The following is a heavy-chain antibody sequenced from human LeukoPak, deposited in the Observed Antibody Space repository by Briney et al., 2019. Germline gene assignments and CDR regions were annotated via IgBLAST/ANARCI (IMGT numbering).Heavy chain of an antibody. CDR3: ARGQGYYDSSGYYSSGWYFDL. V-gene: IGHV4-39*01. D-gene: IGHD3-22*01. Sequence: SETLSLTCTVSGGSISSSSYYWGWIRQPPGKGLEWIGSIYYSGSTYYNPSLKSRVTISVDTSKNQFSLKLSSVTAADTAVYYCARGQGYYDSSGYYSSGWYFDLWGRGTLVTVSS. CDR1: GGSISSSSYY. CDR2: IYYSGST. J-gene: IGHJ2*01.